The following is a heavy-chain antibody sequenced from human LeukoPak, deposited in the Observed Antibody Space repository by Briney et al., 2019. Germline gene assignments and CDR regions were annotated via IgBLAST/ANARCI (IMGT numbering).Heavy chain of an antibody. V-gene: IGHV1-2*02. J-gene: IGHJ4*02. CDR2: INPNSGVT. D-gene: IGHD3-16*01. Sequence: ASVKVSCKASRYTFTGYYMHWVRQAPGQGLEWMGWINPNSGVTDYAQNFQGRVTMTRDTSISTAYVELSRLRSDDTAVYYCARVRYRLAETYIDYWGQGTLVTVSS. CDR3: ARVRYRLAETYIDY. CDR1: RYTFTGYY.